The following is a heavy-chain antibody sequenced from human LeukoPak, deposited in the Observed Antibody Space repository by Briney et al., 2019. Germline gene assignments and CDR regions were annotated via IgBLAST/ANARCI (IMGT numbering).Heavy chain of an antibody. V-gene: IGHV4-39*01. CDR2: IYYTGST. CDR3: ARMGDYYDSSGYRHDAFDI. Sequence: PSETLSLTCTVSGGSISRSSYYWGWIRQPPGKGLEWIGSIYYTGSTFYNPSLKSRVAISVETSKNQFSLKVSSVTAADTAVYYCARMGDYYDSSGYRHDAFDIWGQGTMVTVSS. J-gene: IGHJ3*02. D-gene: IGHD3-22*01. CDR1: GGSISRSSYY.